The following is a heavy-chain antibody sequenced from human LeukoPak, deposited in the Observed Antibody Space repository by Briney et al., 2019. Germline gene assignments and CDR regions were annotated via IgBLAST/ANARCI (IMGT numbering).Heavy chain of an antibody. V-gene: IGHV1-69*05. D-gene: IGHD3-22*01. CDR1: GGTFSSYA. CDR2: IIPIFGTA. Sequence: SVKVSCKASGGTFSSYAISWVRPAPGQGLEWMGGIIPIFGTANNAQKFQGRVTTTTDESTSTAYMELSSLRSEDTAVYYCVRGYYDSSGYYYYYYYMDLWGKGTTVTVSS. CDR3: VRGYYDSSGYYYYYYYMDL. J-gene: IGHJ6*03.